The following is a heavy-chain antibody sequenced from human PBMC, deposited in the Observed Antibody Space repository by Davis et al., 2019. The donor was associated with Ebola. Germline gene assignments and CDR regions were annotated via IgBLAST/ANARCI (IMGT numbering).Heavy chain of an antibody. CDR1: GFTFSSFA. D-gene: IGHD1-26*01. J-gene: IGHJ3*01. V-gene: IGHV3-23*01. CDR2: ISVSGGST. Sequence: GESLKISCAVSGFTFSSFAMSWVRQAPGKGLDWVSAISVSGGSTYYANSVKGRFTISRDNSKNTLYPQMNGLRVEDTAIYYCAKDTSNIWFDVWGQGTMVTVSS. CDR3: AKDTSNIWFDV.